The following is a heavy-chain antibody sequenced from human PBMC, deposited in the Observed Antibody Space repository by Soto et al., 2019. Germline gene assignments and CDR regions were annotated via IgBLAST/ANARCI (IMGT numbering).Heavy chain of an antibody. CDR2: INHSGST. J-gene: IGHJ5*02. CDR3: ARGRLELLWFGESQRWFDP. Sequence: SETLSLTCAVYGGSFSGYYWSWIRQPPGKGLEWIGEINHSGSTNSNPSLKSRVTISLDTSKNQFSLKLSSVTAADTAVYYCARGRLELLWFGESQRWFDPWGQGTLVTVSS. V-gene: IGHV4-34*01. CDR1: GGSFSGYY. D-gene: IGHD3-10*01.